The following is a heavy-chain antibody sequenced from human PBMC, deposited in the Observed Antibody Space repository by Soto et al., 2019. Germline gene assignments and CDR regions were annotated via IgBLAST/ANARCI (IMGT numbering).Heavy chain of an antibody. CDR1: GCSIRNYF. Sequence: PXETLSLTCAVAGCSIRNYFWTWIRQPPGKGLEWIGYIHYSGTTSFFPSYNPSLRSRVTISEDTSKNQFSLKLLSVTTADTAVYFCAAGEASSRNLAPYYLDFWGQGTLVTVSS. J-gene: IGHJ4*02. V-gene: IGHV4-59*01. D-gene: IGHD6-13*01. CDR3: AAGEASSRNLAPYYLDF. CDR2: IHYSGTT.